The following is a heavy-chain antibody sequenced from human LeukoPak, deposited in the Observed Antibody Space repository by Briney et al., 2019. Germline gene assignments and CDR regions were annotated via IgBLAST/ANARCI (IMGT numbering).Heavy chain of an antibody. Sequence: GGSLRISCAPSGFTFSRHGMHWVRQAPGKGLEWVAIISNDGSRKYYAHSVEGRFTISRDNSKNTLYLQMDSLRAEDTAVYYCVRDRAWNYFDYWGQGTLVTVSS. J-gene: IGHJ4*02. CDR3: VRDRAWNYFDY. CDR1: GFTFSRHG. D-gene: IGHD3-3*01. V-gene: IGHV3-30*03. CDR2: ISNDGSRK.